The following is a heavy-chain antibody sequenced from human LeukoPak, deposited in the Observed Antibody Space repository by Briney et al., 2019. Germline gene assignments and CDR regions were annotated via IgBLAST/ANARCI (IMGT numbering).Heavy chain of an antibody. CDR3: AREEYSGSYYGGIHLDY. J-gene: IGHJ4*02. CDR2: ISSSSSYI. D-gene: IGHD1-26*01. CDR1: GFTFSSYS. Sequence: GGSLRLPCAASGFTFSSYSMNWVRQAPGKGLEWVSSISSSSSYIYYADSVKGRFTISRDNAKNSLYLQMNSLRAEDTAVYYCAREEYSGSYYGGIHLDYWGQGTLVTVSS. V-gene: IGHV3-21*01.